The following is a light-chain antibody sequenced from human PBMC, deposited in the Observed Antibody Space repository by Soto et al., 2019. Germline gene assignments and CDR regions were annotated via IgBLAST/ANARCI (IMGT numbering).Light chain of an antibody. Sequence: SYELTQPPSVSVAPGKKARITCGGNNIGSQSVHWYQQKPGQAPVLVIYYDSDRPSGIPERFSGSNSGNTATLTISRVEAGDEADYYCQVWDSSSDPWVFGGGTKLTVL. CDR3: QVWDSSSDPWV. J-gene: IGLJ3*02. CDR1: NIGSQS. V-gene: IGLV3-21*04. CDR2: YDS.